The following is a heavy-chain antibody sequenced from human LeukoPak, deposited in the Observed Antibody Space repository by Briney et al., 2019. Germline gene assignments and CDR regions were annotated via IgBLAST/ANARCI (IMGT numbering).Heavy chain of an antibody. CDR2: IDTRVST. D-gene: IGHD2-15*01. CDR3: ARGRYCSADICSGGDVFDI. Sequence: SETLSLTCTVTGVTINNYSLSWIRQPHGKVLEWIVRIDTRVSTNYNPSLKSRVTMSVDTSKNQFSLKLSSVTAADTAVYYCARGRYCSADICSGGDVFDIWGQGTMVSVSS. J-gene: IGHJ3*02. CDR1: GVTINNYS. V-gene: IGHV4-4*07.